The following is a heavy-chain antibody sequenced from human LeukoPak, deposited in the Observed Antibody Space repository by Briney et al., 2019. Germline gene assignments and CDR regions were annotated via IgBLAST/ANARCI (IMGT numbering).Heavy chain of an antibody. V-gene: IGHV3-30*04. J-gene: IGHJ1*01. Sequence: GGSLRLSCAASGFTFSSYAMHWVRQAPGKGLEWVAVISYDGSNKYYADSVKGRFTISRDNSKNTLYLQMNSLRAEDTAVYYCAKDIYCYDSSRYFQHWGQGTLVTVSS. CDR3: AKDIYCYDSSRYFQH. D-gene: IGHD3-22*01. CDR2: ISYDGSNK. CDR1: GFTFSSYA.